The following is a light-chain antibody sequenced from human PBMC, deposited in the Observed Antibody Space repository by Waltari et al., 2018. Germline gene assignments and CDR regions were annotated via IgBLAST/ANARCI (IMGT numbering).Light chain of an antibody. CDR2: GAS. V-gene: IGKV3-15*01. CDR1: QSVSSN. Sequence: EIVMTQSPVTLSVSPGERATLSCRASQSVSSNLAWYQQKPGQAPRLLIYGASTRATGIPARFSGSGSGTEFTLTISSLQSEDFAVYYCQQYNNWPPVRTFGQGTKVEIK. CDR3: QQYNNWPPVRT. J-gene: IGKJ1*01.